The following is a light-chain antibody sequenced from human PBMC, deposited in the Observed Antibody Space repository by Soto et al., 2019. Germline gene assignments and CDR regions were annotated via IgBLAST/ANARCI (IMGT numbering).Light chain of an antibody. CDR2: EVN. J-gene: IGLJ1*01. V-gene: IGLV2-8*01. CDR3: SSYASRRNV. Sequence: QSVLTQPPSASGSPGQSVAISCTGTSSDVGGYNYVSWYQQHPGKAPKLMIYEVNKRPSGVPDRFSGSKSGNTASLTVSGRQGDDEADYYCSSYASRRNVFGTGTKVTVL. CDR1: SSDVGGYNY.